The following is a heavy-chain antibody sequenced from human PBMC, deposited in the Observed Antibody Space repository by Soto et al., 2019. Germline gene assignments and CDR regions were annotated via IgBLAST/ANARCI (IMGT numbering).Heavy chain of an antibody. J-gene: IGHJ4*02. D-gene: IGHD2-2*01. CDR2: ISSSGSTI. Sequence: PGGSLRLSCAASGFTFSDYYMSWIRQAPGKGLEWVSYISSSGSTIYYADSVKGRFTISRDNAKNSLYLQMNSLRAEDTAVYYCAREALGYCISTSWCIDYWGQGTLVTSPS. CDR1: GFTFSDYY. CDR3: AREALGYCISTSWCIDY. V-gene: IGHV3-11*01.